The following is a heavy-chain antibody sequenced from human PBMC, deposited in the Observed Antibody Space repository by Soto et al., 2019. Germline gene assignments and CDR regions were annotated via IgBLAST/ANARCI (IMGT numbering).Heavy chain of an antibody. CDR1: GGSFSGYD. CDR3: ARVLIVVVPAAIDYGMDV. V-gene: IGHV4-34*01. CDR2: INHSGST. J-gene: IGHJ6*02. Sequence: SETLSLTCALCGGSFSGYDWSWIRQPPGKGLEWIGEINHSGSTNYNPSLKSRVTISVDTSKNQFSLKLSSVTAADTAVYYCARVLIVVVPAAIDYGMDVWGQGTTVTVSS. D-gene: IGHD2-2*01.